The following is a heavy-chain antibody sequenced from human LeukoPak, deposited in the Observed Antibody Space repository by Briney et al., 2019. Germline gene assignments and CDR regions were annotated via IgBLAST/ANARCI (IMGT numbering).Heavy chain of an antibody. CDR1: GFTFSSYS. J-gene: IGHJ6*03. V-gene: IGHV3-21*04. Sequence: GGSLRLSCAASGFTFSSYSMNWVRQAPGKGLEWVSSISSSSSYIYYADSVKGRFTISRDNAKNSLYLQMNSLRAEDTAVYYCAKWANYYYYYMDVWGKGTTVTISS. D-gene: IGHD1-26*01. CDR2: ISSSSSYI. CDR3: AKWANYYYYYMDV.